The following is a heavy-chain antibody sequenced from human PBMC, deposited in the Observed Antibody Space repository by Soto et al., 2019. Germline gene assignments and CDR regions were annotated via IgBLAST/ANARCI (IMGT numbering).Heavy chain of an antibody. CDR2: ISGTGAGT. Sequence: EVQLLESGGGLTQPGGSLRLSCTASGFTFDDYAMSWVRQAPGRGLEWVSAISGTGAGTYYAGSVKGRFTISRDNSKNTLYLYANGLRPEDTALYYCAKDRRNMAAAYHACDFWGQGAMVSVSS. CDR3: AKDRRNMAAAYHACDF. CDR1: GFTFDDYA. J-gene: IGHJ3*01. V-gene: IGHV3-23*01. D-gene: IGHD6-25*01.